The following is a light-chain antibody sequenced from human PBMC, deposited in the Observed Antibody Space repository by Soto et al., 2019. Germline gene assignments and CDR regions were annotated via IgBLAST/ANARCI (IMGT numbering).Light chain of an antibody. J-gene: IGKJ5*01. CDR2: GAS. V-gene: IGKV3-11*01. Sequence: IVLTQSPATLSVSPVEIATPSCRASQNVGNKLVWYQQKPGQAPRLLIYGASTRATGIPARFSGSVSGTDFTLTISSLETEDFAVYYCQQRSNWPLITFGQGTRLEIK. CDR1: QNVGNK. CDR3: QQRSNWPLIT.